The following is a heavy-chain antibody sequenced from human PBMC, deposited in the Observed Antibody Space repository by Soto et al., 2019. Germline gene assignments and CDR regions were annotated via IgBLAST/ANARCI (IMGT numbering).Heavy chain of an antibody. V-gene: IGHV1-18*01. Sequence: ASVKVSCKASGYTFTSYGISWVRQAPGQGLEWMGWISAYNGNTNYAQKLQGRVTMTTDTSTSTAYVELRSLRSDDTAVYYCARGPRIVRVVTYYYYGMDVWGQGTTVTVSS. CDR1: GYTFTSYG. CDR3: ARGPRIVRVVTYYYYGMDV. J-gene: IGHJ6*02. CDR2: ISAYNGNT. D-gene: IGHD2-8*02.